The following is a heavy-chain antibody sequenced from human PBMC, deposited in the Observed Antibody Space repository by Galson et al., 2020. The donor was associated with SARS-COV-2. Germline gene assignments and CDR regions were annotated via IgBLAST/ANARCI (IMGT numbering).Heavy chain of an antibody. Sequence: NSGGSLRLSCAASGFTFSSYSMNWVRQAPGKGLEWVSSISSSSSYIYYADSVKGRFTISRDNAKNSLYLQMNSLRAEDTAVYYCARDGLYLVEIVVVPAAHGAMDVWGKGTTVTVSS. D-gene: IGHD2-2*03. V-gene: IGHV3-21*01. J-gene: IGHJ6*03. CDR2: ISSSSSYI. CDR1: GFTFSSYS. CDR3: ARDGLYLVEIVVVPAAHGAMDV.